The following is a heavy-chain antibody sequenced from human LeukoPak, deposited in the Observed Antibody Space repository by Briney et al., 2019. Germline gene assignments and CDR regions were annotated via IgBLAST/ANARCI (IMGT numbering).Heavy chain of an antibody. J-gene: IGHJ4*02. CDR1: GFNLSDHD. CDR2: IRNKANSYTT. CDR3: TRGTYGFGD. D-gene: IGHD3-10*01. Sequence: TGGSLRLSCAASGFNLSDHDMDWVRQAPGKGLECVGRIRNKANSYTTEYAASVKGRFTISRDDSKNSLHLQMNSLKTEDTAVYYCTRGTYGFGDWGQGTLVTVSS. V-gene: IGHV3-72*01.